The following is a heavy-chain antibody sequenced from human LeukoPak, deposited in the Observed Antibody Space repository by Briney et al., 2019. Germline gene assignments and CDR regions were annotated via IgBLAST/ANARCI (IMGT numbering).Heavy chain of an antibody. CDR2: ISSSSSTI. Sequence: GGSLRLSCAASGFTFSSYSMNWVRQAPGKGLEWVSYISSSSSTIYYADSVKGRFTISRDNAKNSLYLQMNSLRAEDTAVYYCARGPDYGSGSYKMGFDYWGQGTLVTVSS. V-gene: IGHV3-48*01. D-gene: IGHD3-10*01. CDR1: GFTFSSYS. J-gene: IGHJ4*02. CDR3: ARGPDYGSGSYKMGFDY.